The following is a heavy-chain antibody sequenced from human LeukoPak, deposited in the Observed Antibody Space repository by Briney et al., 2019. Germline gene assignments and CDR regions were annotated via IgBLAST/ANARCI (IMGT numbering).Heavy chain of an antibody. D-gene: IGHD2-15*01. V-gene: IGHV4-4*07. CDR3: ARTSPRAATFDS. J-gene: IGHJ4*02. Sequence: PSETLSLTCSGSGGSISSYYWSWIRQPAGKGLEWIGRIYPSGSTNYNPSLKSRVTMSVDTSKNQFSLKLSSVTAADTAVYYCARTSPRAATFDSWGQGTLVTVSS. CDR1: GGSISSYY. CDR2: IYPSGST.